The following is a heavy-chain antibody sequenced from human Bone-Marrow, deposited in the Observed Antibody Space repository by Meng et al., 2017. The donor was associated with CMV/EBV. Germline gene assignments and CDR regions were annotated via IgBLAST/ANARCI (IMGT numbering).Heavy chain of an antibody. CDR3: ARGAGGYGYDSSGYSHAFDI. J-gene: IGHJ3*02. CDR2: INPSGGST. Sequence: SVKVSCKASGYTFTNYYMHWVRQAPGQGLEWMGIINPSGGSTSYAQKFQGRVTMTRDTSTSTVYMELSSLRSEDTAVYYCARGAGGYGYDSSGYSHAFDIWGQGTMVTVSS. D-gene: IGHD3-22*01. V-gene: IGHV1-46*01. CDR1: GYTFTNYY.